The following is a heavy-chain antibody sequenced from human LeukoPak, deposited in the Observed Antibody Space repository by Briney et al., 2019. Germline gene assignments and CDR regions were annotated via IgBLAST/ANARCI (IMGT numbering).Heavy chain of an antibody. J-gene: IGHJ4*02. V-gene: IGHV3-30*04. CDR3: ARVRYFDLHDY. CDR2: ISYDGSNK. CDR1: GFTFSSYA. D-gene: IGHD3-9*01. Sequence: GRSLRLSCAASGFTFSSYAMHWVRQAPGKGLEWVAVISYDGSNKYYADSVKGRFTISRDNSKNTLYLQMNSLRAEDTAVYYCARVRYFDLHDYWGQGTLVTVSS.